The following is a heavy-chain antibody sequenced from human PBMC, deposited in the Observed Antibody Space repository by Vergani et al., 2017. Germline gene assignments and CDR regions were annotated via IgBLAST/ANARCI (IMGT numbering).Heavy chain of an antibody. Sequence: QVQLLESGPGLLKPSETLSLTCSVSGCSITSGYYWGWIRQPPGRGQEWIGSIYHTGSAYYNPSLKSRVTVSVDTSMNQVSLKLNSVTAADTAVYYCVRTVALWFGEAKDGGWFDPWGQGTLVTVTS. CDR1: GCSITSGYY. D-gene: IGHD3-10*01. CDR3: VRTVALWFGEAKDGGWFDP. V-gene: IGHV4-38-2*01. CDR2: IYHTGSA. J-gene: IGHJ5*02.